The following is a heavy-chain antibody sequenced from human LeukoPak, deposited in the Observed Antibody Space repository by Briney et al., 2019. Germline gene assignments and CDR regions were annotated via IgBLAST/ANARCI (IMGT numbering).Heavy chain of an antibody. D-gene: IGHD5-12*01. Sequence: GGSLRLSCAASGFTFSSYAMSWVRQAPGKGLEWVSAISGSGGSTYHADSVKGRFTISRDNSKNTLYLQMNSLRAEDTALYYCARGGYSGSYFAYWGQGTLVTVSS. J-gene: IGHJ4*02. V-gene: IGHV3-23*01. CDR2: ISGSGGST. CDR1: GFTFSSYA. CDR3: ARGGYSGSYFAY.